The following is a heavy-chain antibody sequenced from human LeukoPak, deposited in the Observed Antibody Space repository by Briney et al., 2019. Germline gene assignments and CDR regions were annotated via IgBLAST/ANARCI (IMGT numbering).Heavy chain of an antibody. Sequence: GGSLRLSCAASGIIKSSNYMQWVRQAPGKGLVWVSRINPEGTSTTYADSVKGRFTISRDNAKNTVYLQMNSLRAEDTAVYYCATVTSGHWGQGILVTVSS. V-gene: IGHV3-74*01. CDR3: ATVTSGH. CDR1: GIIKSSNY. D-gene: IGHD4-17*01. J-gene: IGHJ4*02. CDR2: INPEGTST.